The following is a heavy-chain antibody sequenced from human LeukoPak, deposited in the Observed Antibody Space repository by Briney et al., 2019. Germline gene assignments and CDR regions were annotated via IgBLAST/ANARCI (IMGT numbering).Heavy chain of an antibody. D-gene: IGHD2-2*02. CDR2: ISHDESRQ. Sequence: GGSLRLSCAASGFTFSSYAMDWVRQAPGKGLEWVAVISHDESRQDYADPVKGRFTISRDNSQNTLFLQMNSLRIEDTAVYYCARESDCSSTSCYIGGYWGQGTLVTVSS. CDR1: GFTFSSYA. CDR3: ARESDCSSTSCYIGGY. J-gene: IGHJ4*02. V-gene: IGHV3-30-3*01.